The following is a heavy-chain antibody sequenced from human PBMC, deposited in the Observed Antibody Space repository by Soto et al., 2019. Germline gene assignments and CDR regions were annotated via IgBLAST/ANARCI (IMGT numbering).Heavy chain of an antibody. J-gene: IGHJ4*02. V-gene: IGHV2-5*02. CDR2: VYWDDSK. CDR3: AHFRGGVASF. Sequence: QITLNESGPTLVKPTQTLTLTCTFSGFSLSTRDVGVGWLRQPPGEALEWLGVVYWDDSKTYSPSLESRLTIPKDTSKTQAALRMLKMEPGDTATYYVAHFRGGVASFWGQGTLVTVSS. CDR1: GFSLSTRDVG. D-gene: IGHD2-2*01.